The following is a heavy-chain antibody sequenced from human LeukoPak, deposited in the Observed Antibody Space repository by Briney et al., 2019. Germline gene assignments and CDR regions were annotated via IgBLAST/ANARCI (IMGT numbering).Heavy chain of an antibody. V-gene: IGHV4-39*07. D-gene: IGHD5-12*01. Sequence: MSSETLSLTCTVSGGSISSSSYYWGWIRQPPGKGLEWIGSIYYSGSTYYNPPLKSRVTISVDTSKNQVSLKLRSVTAADTAVYYCARTTEGYAGGPGYSYYYYMDVWGKGTTVTISS. CDR3: ARTTEGYAGGPGYSYYYYMDV. CDR2: IYYSGST. CDR1: GGSISSSSYY. J-gene: IGHJ6*03.